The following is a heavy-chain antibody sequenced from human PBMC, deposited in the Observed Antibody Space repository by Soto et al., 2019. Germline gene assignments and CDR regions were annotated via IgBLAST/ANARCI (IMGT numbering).Heavy chain of an antibody. CDR2: INSDGSST. CDR3: VRTSLVVAAATREDY. J-gene: IGHJ4*02. D-gene: IGHD2-15*01. Sequence: EVQLVESGGGLVQPGGSLRLSCAASGFTFSSYWMHWVRQAPGKGLVWVSRINSDGSSTSYADSVKGRFTISRDNAKNTLYVQMNSLRAEDTPVYYCVRTSLVVAAATREDYWGQGTLGTVSS. CDR1: GFTFSSYW. V-gene: IGHV3-74*01.